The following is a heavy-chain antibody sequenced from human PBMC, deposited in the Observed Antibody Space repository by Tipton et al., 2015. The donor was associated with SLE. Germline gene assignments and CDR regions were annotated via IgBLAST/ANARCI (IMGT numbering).Heavy chain of an antibody. J-gene: IGHJ6*03. CDR2: RFHDGNI. V-gene: IGHV4-61*08. D-gene: IGHD1-1*01. CDR1: GDSIRTSDYY. Sequence: GLVKPSETLSLTCTVSGDSIRTSDYYWTWIRQPAGRGLEWLAYRFHDGNINYNPSLKTRLTMAVDTSRDQFSLTLNSVTAADTGIYYCARGREWNWSPYYMDVWGKGTTVTVSS. CDR3: ARGREWNWSPYYMDV.